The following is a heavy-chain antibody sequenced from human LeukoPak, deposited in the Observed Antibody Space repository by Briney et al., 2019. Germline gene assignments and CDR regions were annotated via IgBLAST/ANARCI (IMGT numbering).Heavy chain of an antibody. J-gene: IGHJ3*02. Sequence: PSETLSLTCTVSGGSISSYYWSWIRQPPGKGLEWIGYIYYSGSTNYNPSLKSRVTISVDTSKNQFSLKLSSVTAADTAVYYCATPGTYPDAFDIWGQGTMVTVSS. V-gene: IGHV4-59*08. D-gene: IGHD1-1*01. CDR3: ATPGTYPDAFDI. CDR1: GGSISSYY. CDR2: IYYSGST.